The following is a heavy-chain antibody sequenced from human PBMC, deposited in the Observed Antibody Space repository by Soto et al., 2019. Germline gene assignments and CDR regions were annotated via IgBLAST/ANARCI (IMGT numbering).Heavy chain of an antibody. CDR2: ISYDGSNK. J-gene: IGHJ6*03. CDR1: GFTFSSYG. D-gene: IGHD5-12*01. Sequence: GGSLRLSCAASGFTFSSYGMHWVRQAPGKGLEWVAVISYDGSNKYYADSVKGRFTISRDNSKNTLYLQMNSMRAEDTAVYYFAKDRSGYARYYYYYMDVSGKGTTVTVSS. CDR3: AKDRSGYARYYYYYMDV. V-gene: IGHV3-30*18.